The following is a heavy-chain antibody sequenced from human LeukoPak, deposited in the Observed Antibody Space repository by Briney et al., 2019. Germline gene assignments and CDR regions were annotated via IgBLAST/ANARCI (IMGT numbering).Heavy chain of an antibody. J-gene: IGHJ6*04. Sequence: GGSLRLSCAASGFTFSSSWMHWVHQAPGKGLVWVSRITRDGSSTTYADSVKGRFTTSRDNAKNTLYLQMDSLRDDGTAVYYCARDPGYESWSSFWGGMDVWGNGTTVIVSS. CDR3: ARDPGYESWSSFWGGMDV. D-gene: IGHD3-16*01. CDR2: ITRDGSST. CDR1: GFTFSSSW. V-gene: IGHV3-74*01.